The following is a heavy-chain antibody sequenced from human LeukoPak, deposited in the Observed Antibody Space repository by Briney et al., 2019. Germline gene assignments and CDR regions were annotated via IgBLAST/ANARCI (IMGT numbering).Heavy chain of an antibody. CDR1: GGTFSSYA. CDR3: ARVVITNYYYYYGMDV. J-gene: IGHJ6*02. V-gene: IGHV1-69*04. CDR2: IIPILGIA. Sequence: SVKVPCKASGGTFSSYAISWVRQAPGQGLEWMGRIIPILGIANYAQKFQGRVTITADKSTSTAYMELSSLRSEDTAVYYCARVVITNYYYYYGMDVWGQGTTVTVSS. D-gene: IGHD3-22*01.